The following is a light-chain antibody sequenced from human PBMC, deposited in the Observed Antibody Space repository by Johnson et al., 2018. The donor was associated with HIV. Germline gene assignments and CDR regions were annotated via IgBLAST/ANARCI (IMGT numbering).Light chain of an antibody. CDR3: GTWDSSLSVYV. CDR2: DNN. CDR1: SSNIGNNY. Sequence: QSVLTQPPSVSAAPGQKVTISCSGSSSNIGNNYVSWYQQFPGTAPKLLIYDNNKRPSVIPDRFSGSKSGTSATLGITGLQTGDEADYYCGTWDSSLSVYVFGTGTKVTVL. J-gene: IGLJ1*01. V-gene: IGLV1-51*01.